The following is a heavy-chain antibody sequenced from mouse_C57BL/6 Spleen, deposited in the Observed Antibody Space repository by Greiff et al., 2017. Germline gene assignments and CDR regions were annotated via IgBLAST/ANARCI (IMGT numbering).Heavy chain of an antibody. CDR1: GFSLTSYG. CDR3: AKSGSSRYYFDY. V-gene: IGHV2-5*01. Sequence: VMLVESGPGLVQPSQSLSITCTVSGFSLTSYGVHWVRQSPGKGLEWLGVIWRGGSTDYNAAFMSRLSITKDNSKSQVFFKMNSLQADDTAIYYCAKSGSSRYYFDYWGQGTTLTVSS. D-gene: IGHD1-1*01. CDR2: IWRGGST. J-gene: IGHJ2*01.